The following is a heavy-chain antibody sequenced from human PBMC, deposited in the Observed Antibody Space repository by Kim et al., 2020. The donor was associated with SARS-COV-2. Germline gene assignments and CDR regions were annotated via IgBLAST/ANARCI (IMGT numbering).Heavy chain of an antibody. D-gene: IGHD3-10*01. CDR3: ARRGFGELLSYYFDY. V-gene: IGHV5-51*01. Sequence: QSFHGQVTISADKSISTAYLQWSSLKASDTATYYCARRGFGELLSYYFDYWGQGTLVTVSS. J-gene: IGHJ4*02.